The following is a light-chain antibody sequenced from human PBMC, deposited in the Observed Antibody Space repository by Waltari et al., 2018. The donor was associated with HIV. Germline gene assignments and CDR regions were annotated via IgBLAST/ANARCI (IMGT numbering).Light chain of an antibody. CDR3: QQYETVPFT. J-gene: IGKJ3*01. CDR1: RSVVSSSNNQNY. CDR2: WAS. V-gene: IGKV4-1*01. Sequence: DIVMTQSPESLTMSPGERATINCKTSRSVVSSSNNQNYLAWYQHKVGQSPKLLIYWASTRAPGVPERFSGGGSGTDFTLTIRGLQADDEADYYCQQYETVPFTFGPGTTV.